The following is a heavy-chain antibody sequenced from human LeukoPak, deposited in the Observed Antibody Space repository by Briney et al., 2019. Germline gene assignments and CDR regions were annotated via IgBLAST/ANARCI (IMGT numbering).Heavy chain of an antibody. V-gene: IGHV4-34*01. Sequence: SETLSLTCAVYGGSFSGYYWSWIRQPPGKGLEWIGEINHSGSTNYIPSLKSRVTISVDTSKNQFSLKLSSVTAADTAVYYCAGARSYYYDSSGFYYFDYWGQGTLVTVSS. CDR1: GGSFSGYY. CDR3: AGARSYYYDSSGFYYFDY. J-gene: IGHJ4*02. CDR2: INHSGST. D-gene: IGHD3-22*01.